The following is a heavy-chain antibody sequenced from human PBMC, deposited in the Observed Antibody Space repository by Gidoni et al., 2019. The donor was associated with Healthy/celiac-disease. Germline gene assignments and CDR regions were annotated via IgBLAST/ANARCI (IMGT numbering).Heavy chain of an antibody. Sequence: GYYWSWIRQPPGKGLEWIGEINHSGSTNHNPSLKSRVTISVDTSKNQFSLKLSSVTAADTAVYYCARSTYYYDSSGYWGGYYYGMDVWGQGTTVTVSS. D-gene: IGHD3-22*01. V-gene: IGHV4-34*01. CDR1: GYY. J-gene: IGHJ6*02. CDR3: ARSTYYYDSSGYWGGYYYGMDV. CDR2: INHSGST.